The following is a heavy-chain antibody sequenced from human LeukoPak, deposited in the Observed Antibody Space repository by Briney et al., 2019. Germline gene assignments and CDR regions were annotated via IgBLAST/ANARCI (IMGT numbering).Heavy chain of an antibody. Sequence: PGGSLRLSCAASGFTFSSYAMHWVRQAPGKGLEWVAFIRYDGSNKYYADSVKGRFTISRDNSKNTLYLQMNSLRTEDTAVYYCAKDVHDYINYWGQGTLVTVSS. J-gene: IGHJ4*02. CDR2: IRYDGSNK. CDR3: AKDVHDYINY. CDR1: GFTFSSYA. D-gene: IGHD3-16*01. V-gene: IGHV3-30*02.